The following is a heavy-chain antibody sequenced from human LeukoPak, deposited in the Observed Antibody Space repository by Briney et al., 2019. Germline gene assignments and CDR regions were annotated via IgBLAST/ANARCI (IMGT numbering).Heavy chain of an antibody. CDR2: ISTSSSYI. J-gene: IGHJ4*02. Sequence: GGSLRLSCAASGFTFSSYSMNWVRQAPGKGLEWVSSISTSSSYIYYADSVKGRFTISRDNAKNSVYLQMNSLRAEDTAVYYCARDGYSGSDALWGQGTLVTVSS. D-gene: IGHD5-12*01. CDR1: GFTFSSYS. CDR3: ARDGYSGSDAL. V-gene: IGHV3-21*04.